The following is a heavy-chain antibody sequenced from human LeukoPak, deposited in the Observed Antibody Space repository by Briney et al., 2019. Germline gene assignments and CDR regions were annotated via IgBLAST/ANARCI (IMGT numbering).Heavy chain of an antibody. J-gene: IGHJ2*01. D-gene: IGHD1-26*01. V-gene: IGHV4-4*02. CDR1: GVSISSGNW. CDR2: ISHSGST. CDR3: ARSAISIVWYFDL. Sequence: PSETLSLTCAVSGVSISSGNWWSWVRPPPGKGLEWIGEISHSGSTNYNPSLKSRVTISVDKSKNQFSLNLSSVAAADTAVYYCARSAISIVWYFDLWGRGTLVTVSS.